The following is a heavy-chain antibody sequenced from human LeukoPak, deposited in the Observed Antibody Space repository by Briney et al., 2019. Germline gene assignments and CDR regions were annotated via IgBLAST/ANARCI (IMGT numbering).Heavy chain of an antibody. V-gene: IGHV1-69*04. CDR2: IIPILGIA. Sequence: SVKVSCKASGGTFSSYAISWVRQAPGQGLEWMGRIIPILGIANYAQKFRGRVTITADKSTSTAYMELSSLRSEDTAVYYCARDSSSWFWGQGTLVTVSS. D-gene: IGHD6-13*01. CDR1: GGTFSSYA. CDR3: ARDSSSWF. J-gene: IGHJ4*02.